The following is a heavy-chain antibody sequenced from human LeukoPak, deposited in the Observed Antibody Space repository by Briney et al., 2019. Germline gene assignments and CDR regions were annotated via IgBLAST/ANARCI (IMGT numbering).Heavy chain of an antibody. CDR1: GFTFDDYT. Sequence: GGSLRLSCAVSGFTFDDYTMHWVRQAPGKGLEWVSLITWDGGSTYYADSVKGLFTVSRDNSKNSLYLQMNSLRTEDTAFYYCAKVSGRRGYSYMDVWGKGTTVTVSS. D-gene: IGHD3-3*01. V-gene: IGHV3-43*01. CDR3: AKVSGRRGYSYMDV. J-gene: IGHJ6*03. CDR2: ITWDGGST.